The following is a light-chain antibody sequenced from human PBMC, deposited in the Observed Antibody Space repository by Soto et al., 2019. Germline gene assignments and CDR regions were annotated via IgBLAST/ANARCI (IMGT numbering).Light chain of an antibody. Sequence: EIVLTQSPGTLSLSPGERATLSCRASQSISSNYLAWYHQKPGQAPRLLIHGASRRAYGIPDRFSGSGSGTDITLTISRLESQDFAVYYCQQYGSSPLTFGGGTKVEI. V-gene: IGKV3-20*01. CDR1: QSISSNY. CDR3: QQYGSSPLT. J-gene: IGKJ4*01. CDR2: GAS.